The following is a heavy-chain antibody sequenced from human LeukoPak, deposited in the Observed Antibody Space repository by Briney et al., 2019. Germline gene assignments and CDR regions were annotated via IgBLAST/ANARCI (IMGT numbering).Heavy chain of an antibody. CDR2: TNPNSGNT. V-gene: IGHV1-8*03. D-gene: IGHD6-19*01. J-gene: IGHJ3*02. CDR1: VYTFTSYD. CDR3: ATDSSGWNDVFDI. Sequence: GTSLKFSCKSSVYTFTSYDINGFGNAPGQGLKGMGWTNPNSGNTGYAQKFKGRVTITRNTSISTAYMELSSLRSEDTAVYYCATDSSGWNDVFDIWGQGTMVTVSS.